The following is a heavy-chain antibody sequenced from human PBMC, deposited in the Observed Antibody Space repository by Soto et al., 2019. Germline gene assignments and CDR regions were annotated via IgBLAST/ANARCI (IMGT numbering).Heavy chain of an antibody. CDR2: IGTAGDT. CDR3: ARSWAYGAFDI. CDR1: GFTFSSYD. Sequence: EVQLVESGGGLVQPGGSLRLSCAASGFTFSSYDMHWVRQATGKGLEWVSAIGTAGDTYYPGSVKGRFTISRENAKNSLYLQMNSLRAGDTAVYYCARSWAYGAFDIWGQGTMVTVSS. D-gene: IGHD6-13*01. V-gene: IGHV3-13*01. J-gene: IGHJ3*02.